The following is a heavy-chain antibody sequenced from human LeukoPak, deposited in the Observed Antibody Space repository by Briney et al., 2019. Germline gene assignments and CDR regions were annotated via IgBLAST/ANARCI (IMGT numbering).Heavy chain of an antibody. V-gene: IGHV1-8*01. J-gene: IGHJ5*02. CDR3: ARSPRPAGVATT. D-gene: IGHD5-12*01. CDR1: GYTFTSYD. CDR2: MNPISDKT. Sequence: ASVSVSCKPSGYTFTSYDINSGPQATRQGRGDVRWMNPISDKTGYAKKFQGRVTMTRDTSISPAYMELSSLSSEDTAVYYCARSPRPAGVATTWGQGTLVTVSS.